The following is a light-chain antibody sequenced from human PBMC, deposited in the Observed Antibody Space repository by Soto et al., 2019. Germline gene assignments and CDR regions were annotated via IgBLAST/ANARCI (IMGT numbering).Light chain of an antibody. CDR2: LEDSGTY. V-gene: IGLV4-60*03. Sequence: QSVLTQSSSASASLGSSVKLTCTLSSGHSRYIIAWHQQQPGKAPRYLMNLEDSGTYTKGSGVPDRFSGSSSGAARYLVISNIQSEDEADYYGETWDSNTVVFGGGTQLTVL. J-gene: IGLJ3*02. CDR3: ETWDSNTVV. CDR1: SGHSRYI.